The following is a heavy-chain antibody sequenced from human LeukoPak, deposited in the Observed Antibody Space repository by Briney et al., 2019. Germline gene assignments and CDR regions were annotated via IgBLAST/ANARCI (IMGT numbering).Heavy chain of an antibody. J-gene: IGHJ4*02. Sequence: SETLSLTCTVSGGSISSYYWSWIRQPPGTGLEWIGYIYYSGSTNYNPSLKSRVTISVDTSKNQFSLKLPSVTAADTAVYYCARSYQLWPFDYWGQGTLVTVSS. V-gene: IGHV4-59*08. CDR1: GGSISSYY. CDR2: IYYSGST. CDR3: ARSYQLWPFDY. D-gene: IGHD5-18*01.